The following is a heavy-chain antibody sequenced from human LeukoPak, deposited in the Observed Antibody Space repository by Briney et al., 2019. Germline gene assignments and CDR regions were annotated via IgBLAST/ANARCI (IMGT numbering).Heavy chain of an antibody. CDR2: ISSSSSYT. CDR3: ARGDAFDI. CDR1: GFTFSSYS. J-gene: IGHJ3*02. Sequence: GGSLKLSCAASGFTFSSYSMNWVRQAPGKGLEWVSSISSSSSYTYYADSVKGRFTISRDNAKNSLYLQMNSLRAEDTAVYYCARGDAFDIWGQGTMVTVSS. V-gene: IGHV3-21*01.